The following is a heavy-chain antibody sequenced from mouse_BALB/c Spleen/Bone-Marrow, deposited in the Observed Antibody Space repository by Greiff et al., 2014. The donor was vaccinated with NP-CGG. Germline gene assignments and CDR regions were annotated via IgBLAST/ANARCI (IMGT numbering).Heavy chain of an antibody. CDR3: ARWYYFDY. Sequence: VKLMESGPELVRPGVSVKIPCKGSGYTFTDYAMHWVKQSHAKSLEWIGVISTYSGNTSYNQKFKGKATMTVDKSSSTAYMELARLTSEDSAIYYCARWYYFDYWGQGTTLTVSS. CDR2: ISTYSGNT. V-gene: IGHV1-67*01. CDR1: GYTFTDYA. J-gene: IGHJ2*01.